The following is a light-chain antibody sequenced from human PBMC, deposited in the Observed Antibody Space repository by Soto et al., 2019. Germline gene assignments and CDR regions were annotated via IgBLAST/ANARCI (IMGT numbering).Light chain of an antibody. Sequence: EIVLTQSPGTLSLSPGDRATLSCRASQSVSNYYLAWYQQKPGQAPRLLIYDTSSRATGIPDRFIGSGSGTDFTLTISILEPEDFAVYYCQHYGSPRTFGQGTKVEIK. J-gene: IGKJ1*01. V-gene: IGKV3-20*01. CDR1: QSVSNYY. CDR3: QHYGSPRT. CDR2: DTS.